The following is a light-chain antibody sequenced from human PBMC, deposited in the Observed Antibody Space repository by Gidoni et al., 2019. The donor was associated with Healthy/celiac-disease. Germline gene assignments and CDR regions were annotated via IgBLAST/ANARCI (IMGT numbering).Light chain of an antibody. V-gene: IGKV4-1*01. CDR3: QQYYSTPPT. Sequence: DIVMTQSPDSLAVSLGERATINCKSSQRVLYSSNNKNYLAWYQQKPGQPPKLLIYWASTRESGVPDRFSGSGSGTDFTLTISRLQAEDVAVYYCQQYYSTPPTFXHXTKVEIK. CDR1: QRVLYSSNNKNY. CDR2: WAS. J-gene: IGKJ1*01.